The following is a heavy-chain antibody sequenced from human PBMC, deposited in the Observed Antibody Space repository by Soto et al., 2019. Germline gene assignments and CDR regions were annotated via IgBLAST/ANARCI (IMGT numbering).Heavy chain of an antibody. CDR3: ARAFATSSWDRGISWFDP. CDR2: ISSNGGST. J-gene: IGHJ5*02. CDR1: GFTFSSYA. V-gene: IGHV3-64*01. D-gene: IGHD6-13*01. Sequence: GGSLRLSCAASGFTFSSYAMHWVRQAPGKGLEYVSAISSNGGSTYYANSVKGRFTISRDNSKNTLYLQMGSLRAEDMAVYYCARAFATSSWDRGISWFDPWGQGTLVTVSS.